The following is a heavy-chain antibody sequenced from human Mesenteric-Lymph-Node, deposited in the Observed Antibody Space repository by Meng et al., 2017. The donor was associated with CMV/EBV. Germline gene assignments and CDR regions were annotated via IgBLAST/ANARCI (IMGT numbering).Heavy chain of an antibody. Sequence: GGSLRLSCAASGFTFSTYWMSWVRQAPGKGLEWVSRINSDGSSTSYADSVKGRFTISRDNAKNTLYLQMNTLRPEDTAVYFCARAELGPGPLDSWGQGTLVTVSS. V-gene: IGHV3-74*01. CDR1: GFTFSTYW. CDR3: ARAELGPGPLDS. CDR2: INSDGSST. D-gene: IGHD7-27*01. J-gene: IGHJ4*02.